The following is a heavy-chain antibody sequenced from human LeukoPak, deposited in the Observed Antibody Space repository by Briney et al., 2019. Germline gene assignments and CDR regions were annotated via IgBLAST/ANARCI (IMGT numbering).Heavy chain of an antibody. D-gene: IGHD3-22*01. V-gene: IGHV1-69*13. J-gene: IGHJ4*02. CDR1: GGTFSSYA. Sequence: SVKVSCKASGGTFSSYAISWVRQAPGQGLEWMGGIIPIFGTANYAQKFQGRVTITADESTSTAYMELSSLRSEDTAVYYCARAVEAYYFDSSGSYAAPPYYFDYWGQGTLVTVSS. CDR2: IIPIFGTA. CDR3: ARAVEAYYFDSSGSYAAPPYYFDY.